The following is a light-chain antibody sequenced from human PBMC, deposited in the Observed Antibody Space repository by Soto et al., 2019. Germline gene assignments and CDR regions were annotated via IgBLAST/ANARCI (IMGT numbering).Light chain of an antibody. Sequence: QSALTQPRSVSGSPGQSSTISCTGTSSDVGGYNYVSWYQQHPGKAPKLMIYDVSKRPSGVPDRFSGSKSGNTASLTISGLQAEDEADYYCSSYAGSYTWVFGGGTKLTVL. CDR3: SSYAGSYTWV. J-gene: IGLJ3*02. CDR1: SSDVGGYNY. V-gene: IGLV2-11*01. CDR2: DVS.